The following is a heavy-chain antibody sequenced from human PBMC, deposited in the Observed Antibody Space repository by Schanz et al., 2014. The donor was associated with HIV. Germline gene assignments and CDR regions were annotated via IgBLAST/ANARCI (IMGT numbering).Heavy chain of an antibody. CDR3: ARGRIIGNSGYPYFDF. V-gene: IGHV3-11*01. CDR1: GFSFSEYY. CDR2: ISHTSATI. Sequence: QVQLVASGGGLVKPGGSLRLSCAASGFSFSEYYINWIRQAPGQGLGWLSYISHTSATIYYLDSVRGRFTISRDNAKNSVYLQMDSLRVEDTALYYCARGRIIGNSGYPYFDFWGQGTQVTVSS. D-gene: IGHD3-10*01. J-gene: IGHJ4*02.